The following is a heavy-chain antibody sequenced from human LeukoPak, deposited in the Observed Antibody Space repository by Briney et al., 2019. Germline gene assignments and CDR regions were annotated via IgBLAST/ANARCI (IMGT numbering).Heavy chain of an antibody. J-gene: IGHJ4*02. Sequence: GGSLRLSCAASGFTFSAYWMHWVRQAPGKGLVWVSRINSDGFSIAYADSVKGRFTISRDNSKNTLYLQMNSLRAEDTAVYYCAKGEYNSSPWDYWGQGTLVTVSS. V-gene: IGHV3-74*01. D-gene: IGHD6-6*01. CDR3: AKGEYNSSPWDY. CDR1: GFTFSAYW. CDR2: INSDGFSI.